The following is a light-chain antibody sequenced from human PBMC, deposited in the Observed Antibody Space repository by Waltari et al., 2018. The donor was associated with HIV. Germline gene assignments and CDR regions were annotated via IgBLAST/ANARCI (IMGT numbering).Light chain of an antibody. Sequence: SYELTQPPPASVAPGLTARITRSGDALPTNYAYWYPHRSGQAHVLEIYKDTERPSGIPERFSGSSSGTTATLTIIGVQAQDEADYHCQSADSNASLWVFGGGTKLTVL. CDR3: QSADSNASLWV. CDR1: ALPTNY. CDR2: KDT. J-gene: IGLJ3*02. V-gene: IGLV3-25*03.